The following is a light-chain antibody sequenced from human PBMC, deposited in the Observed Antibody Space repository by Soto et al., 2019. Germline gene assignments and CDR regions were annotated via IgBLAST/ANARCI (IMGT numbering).Light chain of an antibody. J-gene: IGKJ1*01. CDR2: GAS. Sequence: EIVMTQSPVTLAVSPGERATLSCRASQSVSSNLAWYQQKPGQAPRLVIYGASTRATGIPARFSGSGSGTEFTLTISSLQSEDFAVYYCQQYNNWFWTFGQGTKVEIK. CDR1: QSVSSN. V-gene: IGKV3-15*01. CDR3: QQYNNWFWT.